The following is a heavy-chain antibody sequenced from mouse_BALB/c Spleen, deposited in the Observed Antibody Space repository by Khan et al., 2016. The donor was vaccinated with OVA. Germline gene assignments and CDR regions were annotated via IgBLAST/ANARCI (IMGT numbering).Heavy chain of an antibody. CDR3: ARAGWDGVAY. Sequence: QVQLQQSGPELVKPGASVKMSCKASGYTFTDYVMNWVKQRNGQGLEWIGQIYPGSDSTYYNEKFKGKATLTAARSSSTAYMQLSSLTSEASAVYCWARAGWDGVAYWGQGTRVTVSA. V-gene: IGHV1-77*01. CDR2: IYPGSDST. J-gene: IGHJ3*01. D-gene: IGHD4-1*01. CDR1: GYTFTDYV.